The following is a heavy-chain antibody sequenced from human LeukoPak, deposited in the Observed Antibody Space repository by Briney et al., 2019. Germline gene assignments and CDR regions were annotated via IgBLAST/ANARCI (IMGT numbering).Heavy chain of an antibody. CDR2: LKSKTDGETT. D-gene: IGHD2-21*01. CDR1: GFTVSSNY. V-gene: IGHV3-15*01. J-gene: IGHJ4*02. Sequence: PGGSLRLSCAASGFTVSSNYMSWVRQAPGKGLEWVGRLKSKTDGETTDYAAPVKGRFTISRDDSKNTLFLQMNSLKSEDTAVYYCTTDLIPNPVWGQGTLVTVSS. CDR3: TTDLIPNPV.